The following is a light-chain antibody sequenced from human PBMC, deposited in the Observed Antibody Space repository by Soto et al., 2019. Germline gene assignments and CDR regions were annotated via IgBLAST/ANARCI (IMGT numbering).Light chain of an antibody. CDR3: QQYGSSSGT. CDR2: GAS. CDR1: QSVGSSF. V-gene: IGKV3-20*01. J-gene: IGKJ1*01. Sequence: EIVLTQSPGTLSLSPGERATLSCRASQSVGSSFLAWYQQKPGQAPRLLIYGASTRATGSPDRFSGSGSGSGFTLTISGLEPEDFAVYYCQQYGSSSGTFGQGTKVDIK.